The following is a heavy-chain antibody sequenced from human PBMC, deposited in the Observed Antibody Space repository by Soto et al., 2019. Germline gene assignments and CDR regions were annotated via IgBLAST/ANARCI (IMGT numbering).Heavy chain of an antibody. CDR2: IYPGDSDT. Sequence: GESLKISCQGSGYSFTSYWIGWVRQMPGKGLEWMGIIYPGDSDTRYSPSFQGQVTISADKSISTAYLQWGSLKASDTAMYYCARQVRTIFGVVISFDYWGQGTLVTVSS. V-gene: IGHV5-51*01. CDR3: ARQVRTIFGVVISFDY. J-gene: IGHJ4*02. CDR1: GYSFTSYW. D-gene: IGHD3-3*01.